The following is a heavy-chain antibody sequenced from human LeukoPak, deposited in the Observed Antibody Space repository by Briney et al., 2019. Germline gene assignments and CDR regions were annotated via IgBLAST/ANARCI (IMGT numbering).Heavy chain of an antibody. Sequence: GGSLRLSCAASGFTFSSYAMSWVRQAPGKGLEWVSAISGSGGSTYYADSVKGRFTISRDNSKNTLYLQMNSLRAEDTAVYYCAKVPGHYYDSSGYLFDYWGQGTLVTVSS. V-gene: IGHV3-23*01. J-gene: IGHJ4*02. CDR3: AKVPGHYYDSSGYLFDY. D-gene: IGHD3-22*01. CDR2: ISGSGGST. CDR1: GFTFSSYA.